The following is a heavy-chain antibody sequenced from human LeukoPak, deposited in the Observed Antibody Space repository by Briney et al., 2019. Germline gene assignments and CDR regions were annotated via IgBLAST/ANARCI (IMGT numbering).Heavy chain of an antibody. D-gene: IGHD3-22*01. CDR1: GFTFSSYA. Sequence: GGSLILSCAASGFTFSSYAMSWVRQAPGKGLEWVSGISTSGGTTSYADSVKGRFTISRDNPRNTLYMQMNSLRAEDTAVYYCAIMHRYYDGSGYWVQWGQGTLVTVSS. J-gene: IGHJ4*02. CDR2: ISTSGGTT. CDR3: AIMHRYYDGSGYWVQ. V-gene: IGHV3-23*01.